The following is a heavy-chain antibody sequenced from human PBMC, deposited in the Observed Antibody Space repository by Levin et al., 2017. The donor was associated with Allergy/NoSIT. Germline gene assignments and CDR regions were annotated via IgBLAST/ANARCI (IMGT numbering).Heavy chain of an antibody. D-gene: IGHD3-22*01. Sequence: GESLKISCVASGFTFSGYAMSWVRQAPGKGLEWVSDISGSGGNTFYADSVKGRFTISRDNSKNTLYLQMNSLRAEDTAVYYCAKGDFFDSRGYYLYYFDYWGQGTLVTVSS. V-gene: IGHV3-23*01. CDR2: ISGSGGNT. CDR3: AKGDFFDSRGYYLYYFDY. CDR1: GFTFSGYA. J-gene: IGHJ4*02.